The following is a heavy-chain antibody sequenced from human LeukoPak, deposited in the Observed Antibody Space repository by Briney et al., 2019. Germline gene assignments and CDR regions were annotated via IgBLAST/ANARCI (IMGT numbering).Heavy chain of an antibody. CDR2: IYTSGST. Sequence: SETLSLTCTVPGGSFSIYYWTWIRQPAGKGLEWIGRIYTSGSTNYNPSLKSRVTMSVDTSKKQFSLKLSSVTAADTAVYYCATTYSSGWYFDYWGQGTLVTVSS. J-gene: IGHJ4*02. V-gene: IGHV4-4*07. D-gene: IGHD6-19*01. CDR3: ATTYSSGWYFDY. CDR1: GGSFSIYY.